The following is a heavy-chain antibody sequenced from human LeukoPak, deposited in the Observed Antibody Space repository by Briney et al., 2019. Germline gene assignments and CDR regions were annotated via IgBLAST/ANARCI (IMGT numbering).Heavy chain of an antibody. CDR1: GYTFTSYG. D-gene: IGHD2-2*02. J-gene: IGHJ6*02. Sequence: ASVTVSCKASGYTFTSYGISWVRQAPGQGLEWMGWISAYNGNTNYAQKLQGRVTMTTDTSTSTAYMELRSLRSDDTAVYYCARDSEGYQLLYAYYYYYYGMDVWGQGTTVTVSS. V-gene: IGHV1-18*01. CDR2: ISAYNGNT. CDR3: ARDSEGYQLLYAYYYYYYGMDV.